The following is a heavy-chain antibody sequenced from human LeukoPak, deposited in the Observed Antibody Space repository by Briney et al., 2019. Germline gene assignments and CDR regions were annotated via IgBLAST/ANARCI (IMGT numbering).Heavy chain of an antibody. Sequence: SETLSLTCSVSGGFISSLYWSWIRQPPGKGLEWIGYTYYNGNTKYNPSLKSRVTISVDTSKNQFSLRVSSVTAADTAVYYCARDYGGKFDYWGQGTPVTVSS. CDR2: TYYNGNT. CDR1: GGFISSLY. CDR3: ARDYGGKFDY. D-gene: IGHD4-23*01. J-gene: IGHJ4*02. V-gene: IGHV4-59*11.